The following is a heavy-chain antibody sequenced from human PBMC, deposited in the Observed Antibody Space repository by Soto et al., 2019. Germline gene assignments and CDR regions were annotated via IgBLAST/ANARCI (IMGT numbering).Heavy chain of an antibody. V-gene: IGHV4-30-4*08. CDR2: IHYTGSI. CDR3: AREDDGGDRDYYGLDV. Sequence: SETLSLTCTVSGGSISSSSYYWGWIRQTPGKGLEWIGYIHYTGSISYNPSLQSRLTISVDTSKNQFSLKLTSVTAADTAVYFCAREDDGGDRDYYGLDVWGQGTTVPVSS. D-gene: IGHD2-21*02. J-gene: IGHJ6*02. CDR1: GGSISSSSYY.